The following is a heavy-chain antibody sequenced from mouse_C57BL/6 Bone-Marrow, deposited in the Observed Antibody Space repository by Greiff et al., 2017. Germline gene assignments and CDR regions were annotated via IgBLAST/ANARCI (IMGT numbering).Heavy chain of an antibody. D-gene: IGHD2-2*01. V-gene: IGHV5-6*01. J-gene: IGHJ2*01. Sequence: EVQRVESGGDLVKPGGSLKLSCAASGFTFSSYGMSWVRQTPDKRLEWVATISSGGSYTYYPDSVKGRFTISRDNAKNTLYLQMSSLKSEDTAMYYCARGGWLQRYYFDYWGQGTTLTVSS. CDR2: ISSGGSYT. CDR3: ARGGWLQRYYFDY. CDR1: GFTFSSYG.